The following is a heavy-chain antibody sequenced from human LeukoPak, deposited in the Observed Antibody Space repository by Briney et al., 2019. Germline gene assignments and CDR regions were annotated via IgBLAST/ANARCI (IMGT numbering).Heavy chain of an antibody. D-gene: IGHD3-3*01. Sequence: SETLSLTCTVSGGSISSYYWSWIRQPAGKGLEWIGRIYTSGSTNYNPSLKSRVTMSVDTSKNQFSMKLSSVTAADTAVYYCARHKKTSAYYDFWSGYPDWFDPWGQGTLVTVSS. CDR2: IYTSGST. V-gene: IGHV4-4*07. J-gene: IGHJ5*02. CDR1: GGSISSYY. CDR3: ARHKKTSAYYDFWSGYPDWFDP.